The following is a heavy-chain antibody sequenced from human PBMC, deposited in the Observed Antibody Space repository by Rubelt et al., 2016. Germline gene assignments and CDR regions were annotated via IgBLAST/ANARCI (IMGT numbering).Heavy chain of an antibody. Sequence: EVQLVESGGGLVKPGGSLRLSCAASGFAFDTYKMNWIRQAPRKGLEWVSSISSSSTYMYYADSVTGRFTISRDDAKNSLYLQMNSLRAEDTAVYYCARDVQWVYRGTDYWGQGTLVTVSS. CDR1: GFAFDTYK. V-gene: IGHV3-21*01. CDR3: ARDVQWVYRGTDY. D-gene: IGHD1-1*01. CDR2: ISSSSTYM. J-gene: IGHJ4*02.